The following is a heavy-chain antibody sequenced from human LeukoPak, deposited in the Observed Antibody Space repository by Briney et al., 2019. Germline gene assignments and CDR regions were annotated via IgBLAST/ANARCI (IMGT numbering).Heavy chain of an antibody. Sequence: GSLRLSCAASGFTFSSYWMSWVRQAPGKGLEWVANIKQDGSEKYYVDSVKGRFTISRDNAKNSLYLQMSSLRAEDTAVYYCARDPRAGNYYYYGMDVWGQGTTVTVSS. V-gene: IGHV3-7*01. CDR3: ARDPRAGNYYYYGMDV. CDR1: GFTFSSYW. CDR2: IKQDGSEK. J-gene: IGHJ6*02. D-gene: IGHD1-26*01.